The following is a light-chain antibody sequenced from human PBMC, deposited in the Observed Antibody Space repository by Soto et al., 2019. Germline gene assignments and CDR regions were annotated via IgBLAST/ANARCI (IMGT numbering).Light chain of an antibody. V-gene: IGKV1-6*01. CDR1: QGIRND. J-gene: IGKJ1*01. Sequence: AIQMTQSPSSLSASVGDRVTIICRASQGIRNDLGWNQQRPGKAPKLLIYATSNLQSGVPSRFSGSGSGTDFTLTISSLQPEDFATYYCLQDYSYPRTFGQGTKVEIK. CDR3: LQDYSYPRT. CDR2: ATS.